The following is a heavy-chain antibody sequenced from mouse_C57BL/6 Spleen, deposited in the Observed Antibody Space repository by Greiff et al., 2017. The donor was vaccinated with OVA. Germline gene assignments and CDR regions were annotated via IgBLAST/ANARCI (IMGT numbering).Heavy chain of an antibody. CDR1: GYSITSGYY. Sequence: EVQVVESGPGLVKPSQSLSLTCSVTGYSITSGYYWNWIRQFPGNKLEWMGYISYDGSNNYNPSLKNRISITRDTSKNQFFLKLNSVTTEDTATYYCARGDYYGSLSWFAYWGQGTLVTVSA. J-gene: IGHJ3*01. D-gene: IGHD1-1*01. CDR2: ISYDGSN. CDR3: ARGDYYGSLSWFAY. V-gene: IGHV3-6*01.